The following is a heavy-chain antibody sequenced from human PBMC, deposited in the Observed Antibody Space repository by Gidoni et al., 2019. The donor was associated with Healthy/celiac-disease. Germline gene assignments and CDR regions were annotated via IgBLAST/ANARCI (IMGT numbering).Heavy chain of an antibody. CDR3: AKPDYYDSSGPFDY. CDR1: GFTFSSYG. D-gene: IGHD3-22*01. Sequence: QVQLVESGGGVVQPGRSLRLSCAASGFTFSSYGMHWVRQAPGKGLEGVAVISYDGSNKYYADSVKGRFTISRDNSKNTLYLQMNSLRAEDTAVYYCAKPDYYDSSGPFDYWGQGTLVTVSS. V-gene: IGHV3-30*18. CDR2: ISYDGSNK. J-gene: IGHJ4*02.